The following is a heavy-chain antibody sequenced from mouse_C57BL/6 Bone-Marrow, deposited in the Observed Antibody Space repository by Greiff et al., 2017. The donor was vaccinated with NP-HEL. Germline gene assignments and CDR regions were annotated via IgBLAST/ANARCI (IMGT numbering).Heavy chain of an antibody. Sequence: QVQLRQPGAELVMPGASVKLSCKASGYTFTSYWMHWVKQRPGQGLEWIGEIDPSDSYTNYNQKFKGKSTLTVDKSSSTAYMQLSSLTSEDSAVYYCARGDYYYDYDVAAYWGQGTLVTVSA. J-gene: IGHJ3*01. CDR3: ARGDYYYDYDVAAY. CDR2: IDPSDSYT. V-gene: IGHV1-69*01. D-gene: IGHD2-4*01. CDR1: GYTFTSYW.